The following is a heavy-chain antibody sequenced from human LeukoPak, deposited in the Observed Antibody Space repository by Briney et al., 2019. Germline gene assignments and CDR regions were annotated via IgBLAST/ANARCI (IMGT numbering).Heavy chain of an antibody. CDR2: INQDGSDK. CDR1: GFTFSSSW. D-gene: IGHD3-16*01. J-gene: IGHJ3*02. Sequence: PGGSLRLSCAASGFTFSSSWMAWVRQAPGKGLFWVANINQDGSDKYYVDSAKGRFTISRDNAKNSLSLQMNSLRAEDTAVYYCARDPNGGAFDIWGLGSMVTVSS. V-gene: IGHV3-7*05. CDR3: ARDPNGGAFDI.